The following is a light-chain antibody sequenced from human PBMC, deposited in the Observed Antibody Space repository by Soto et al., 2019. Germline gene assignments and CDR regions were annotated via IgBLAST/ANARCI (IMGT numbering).Light chain of an antibody. J-gene: IGLJ1*01. V-gene: IGLV2-14*01. CDR2: DVS. Sequence: QSALTQPASVAGSPGQSITISCTGTNSDVGGYNYVSWYQQHPGKAPKLMICDVSNRPSGVSNRFPGSKSGNTASLTISGLQAEDEADYYCSSYTSSSTYVFGTGTKVTVL. CDR1: NSDVGGYNY. CDR3: SSYTSSSTYV.